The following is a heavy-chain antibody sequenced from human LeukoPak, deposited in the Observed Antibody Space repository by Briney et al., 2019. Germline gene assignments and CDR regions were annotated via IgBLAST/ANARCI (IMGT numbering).Heavy chain of an antibody. CDR3: ARWPYSSSYYFDY. D-gene: IGHD6-6*01. J-gene: IGHJ4*02. CDR1: GFTFSSYS. Sequence: GGSLRLSCAASGFTFSSYSMNWVRQAPGKGLEWVSSISSSSSYIYYADSVKGRFTISRDNAKNSLNLQMNSLRAEDTAVYYCARWPYSSSYYFDYWGQGTLVTVSS. V-gene: IGHV3-21*01. CDR2: ISSSSSYI.